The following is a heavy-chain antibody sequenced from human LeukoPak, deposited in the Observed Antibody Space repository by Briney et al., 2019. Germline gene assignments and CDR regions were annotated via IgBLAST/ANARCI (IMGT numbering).Heavy chain of an antibody. CDR2: INHSGST. J-gene: IGHJ5*02. D-gene: IGHD2-8*01. CDR1: GGSISSYY. Sequence: PSETLSLTCTVSGGSISSYYWSWIRQPPGKGLEWIGEINHSGSTNYNPSLKSRVTISVDTSKNQFSLKLSSVTAADTAVYYCARATYNGGPSWFDPWGQGTLVTVSS. CDR3: ARATYNGGPSWFDP. V-gene: IGHV4-34*01.